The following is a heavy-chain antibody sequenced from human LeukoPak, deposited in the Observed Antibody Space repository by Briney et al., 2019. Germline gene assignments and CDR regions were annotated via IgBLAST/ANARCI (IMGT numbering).Heavy chain of an antibody. CDR3: ARGTSQGYCGGGDCYGAFDI. D-gene: IGHD2-15*01. Sequence: PGGSLRLSCAASGFSFNSYAFHWVSQAPGKGLEWVAVISYDGSNKYYADSVKGRFTISRDNSKNTVYLQMNSLRVEDTAVYYCARGTSQGYCGGGDCYGAFDIWGQGTMVTVSS. CDR1: GFSFNSYA. J-gene: IGHJ3*02. V-gene: IGHV3-30-3*01. CDR2: ISYDGSNK.